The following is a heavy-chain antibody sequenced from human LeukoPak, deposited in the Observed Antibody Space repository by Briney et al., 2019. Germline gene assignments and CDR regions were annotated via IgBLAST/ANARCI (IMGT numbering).Heavy chain of an antibody. D-gene: IGHD3-10*01. J-gene: IGHJ4*02. CDR1: GFTFSSYA. V-gene: IGHV3-23*01. CDR3: AKDLDYYGSGSDPVFDY. Sequence: PGGSLRLSCAASGFTFSSYAMSWVRQAPGKGLEWISAISGSGGSTYYADSVKGRFTISRDNSKNTPHLQMNSLRAEDTAVYYCAKDLDYYGSGSDPVFDYWGQGTLVTVSS. CDR2: ISGSGGST.